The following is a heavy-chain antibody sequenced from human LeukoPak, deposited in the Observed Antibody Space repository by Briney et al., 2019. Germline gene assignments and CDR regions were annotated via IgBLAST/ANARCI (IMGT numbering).Heavy chain of an antibody. D-gene: IGHD3-9*01. CDR3: ARDRMGLGPKSDWLFNYYYYGMDV. Sequence: PGGSLRLSCAASGFTFSSYAMSWVRQAPGKGLEWVSAISGSGGSTYYADSVKGRFTISRDNSKNTLYLQMNSLRAEDTAVYYCARDRMGLGPKSDWLFNYYYYGMDVWGQGTTVTVSS. CDR2: ISGSGGST. J-gene: IGHJ6*02. CDR1: GFTFSSYA. V-gene: IGHV3-23*01.